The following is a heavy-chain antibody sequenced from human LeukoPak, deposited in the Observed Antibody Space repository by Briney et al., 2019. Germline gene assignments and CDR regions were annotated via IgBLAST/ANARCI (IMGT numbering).Heavy chain of an antibody. CDR1: GGSISSSSYY. CDR2: IYYSGST. V-gene: IGHV4-39*01. D-gene: IGHD5-18*01. Sequence: SETLSLTCIVSGGSISSSSYYWGWIRQPPGKGLEWIGSIYYSGSTYYNPSLKSRVTISVDTSKNQFSLKLSSVTAADTAVYYCARIGYTYGYGWLDPWGQGTLVTVSS. CDR3: ARIGYTYGYGWLDP. J-gene: IGHJ5*02.